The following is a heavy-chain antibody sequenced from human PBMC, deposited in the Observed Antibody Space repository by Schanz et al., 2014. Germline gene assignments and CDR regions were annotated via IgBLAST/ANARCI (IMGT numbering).Heavy chain of an antibody. V-gene: IGHV4-59*08. CDR1: GGSIRGYY. Sequence: QVQLQESGPGLVKPSETLSLTCTVSGGSIRGYYCSWIRQPPGKGLEWIGYVHSSGSTNYNSSLKSRAPISEDPPKNQSSLKWSFVTAADTAVYYCARHLPGGYNNHGWFDPWGQGTLVTVSS. CDR2: VHSSGST. D-gene: IGHD4-4*01. J-gene: IGHJ5*02. CDR3: ARHLPGGYNNHGWFDP.